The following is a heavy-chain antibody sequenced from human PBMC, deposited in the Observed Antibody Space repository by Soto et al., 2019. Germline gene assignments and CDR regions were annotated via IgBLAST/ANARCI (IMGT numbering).Heavy chain of an antibody. D-gene: IGHD2-2*01. CDR2: ISAYNGNT. V-gene: IGHV1-18*01. J-gene: IGHJ4*02. Sequence: ASVKVSCKASGGTFSSYAICWVRQAPGQGLEWMGWISAYNGNTNYAQKLQGRVTMTTDTSTSTAYMELRSLRSDDTAVYYCARGPGYEVDYWGQGTLVTVSS. CDR1: GGTFSSYA. CDR3: ARGPGYEVDY.